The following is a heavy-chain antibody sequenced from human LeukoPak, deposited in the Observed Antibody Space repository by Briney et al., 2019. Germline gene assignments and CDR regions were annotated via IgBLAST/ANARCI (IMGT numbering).Heavy chain of an antibody. CDR3: ARHSGQQLVQAYYYYYYMDV. J-gene: IGHJ6*03. Sequence: GESLKISCKGSGYSFTSYWIGWVRQMPGKGLEWMGIIYPGDSDTRYSPSFQGQVTISADKSISTAYLQWSSLKASDTAMYYCARHSGQQLVQAYYYYYYMDVWGKGTAVTVSS. V-gene: IGHV5-51*01. CDR2: IYPGDSDT. D-gene: IGHD6-13*01. CDR1: GYSFTSYW.